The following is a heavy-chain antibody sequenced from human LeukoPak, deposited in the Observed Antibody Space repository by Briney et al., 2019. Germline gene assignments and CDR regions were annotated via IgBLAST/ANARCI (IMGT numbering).Heavy chain of an antibody. CDR1: GGSISSYY. J-gene: IGHJ3*02. CDR2: IYHSGST. V-gene: IGHV4-59*01. CDR3: ARGRGWQQLRAFDI. D-gene: IGHD6-13*01. Sequence: PSETLSLTCTVSGGSISSYYWTWIRQPPGKGLEWIGYIYHSGSTNYNPSLKSRVTISVDTSKNHFSLKLSSVTAADTAVYYCARGRGWQQLRAFDIWGQGTMVTVSS.